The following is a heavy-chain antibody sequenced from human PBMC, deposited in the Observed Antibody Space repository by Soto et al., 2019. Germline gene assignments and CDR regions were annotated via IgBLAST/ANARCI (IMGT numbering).Heavy chain of an antibody. CDR2: IYPGDSDT. Sequence: PGESLKISCQGSGYSFTSYWIGWVRQMPGKGLEWMGIIYPGDSDTRYSPSFQGQVTISADKSISTAYLQWSSLKASDTAMYYCARQSLGLGRFLTSTDYYYMDVWGKGTTVTVSS. D-gene: IGHD4-17*01. CDR3: ARQSLGLGRFLTSTDYYYMDV. V-gene: IGHV5-51*01. CDR1: GYSFTSYW. J-gene: IGHJ6*03.